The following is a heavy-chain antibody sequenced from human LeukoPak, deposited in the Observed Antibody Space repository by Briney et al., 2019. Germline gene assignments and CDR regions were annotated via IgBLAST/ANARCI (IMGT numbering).Heavy chain of an antibody. J-gene: IGHJ4*02. CDR3: AKAIYGSGSSVLDY. D-gene: IGHD3-10*01. CDR2: IKQDGSEK. V-gene: IGHV3-7*03. CDR1: GFTFSSYW. Sequence: GGSLRLSCAASGFTFSSYWMSWVRQAPGKGLEWVANIKQDGSEKYYADSVKGRFTISRDNSRNSLYLQMNSLRTEDTALYYCAKAIYGSGSSVLDYWGQGTLVTVSS.